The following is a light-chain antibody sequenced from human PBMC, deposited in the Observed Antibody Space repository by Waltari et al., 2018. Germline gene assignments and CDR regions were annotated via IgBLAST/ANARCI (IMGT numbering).Light chain of an antibody. V-gene: IGKV1-12*01. CDR2: AAS. J-gene: IGKJ3*01. Sequence: DIKMTQSPSSVSSSVGDRIIITCRASQDIRSWVAWYQQKPGRAPKLLMFAASSLQSGVPSRFSGSGSGTDFTLTISSLQPEDFATYYCQQASSFPITFGPGTRVAIK. CDR1: QDIRSW. CDR3: QQASSFPIT.